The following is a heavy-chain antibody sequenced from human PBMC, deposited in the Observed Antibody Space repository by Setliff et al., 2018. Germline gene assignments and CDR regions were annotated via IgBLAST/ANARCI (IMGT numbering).Heavy chain of an antibody. CDR2: IGAYNGNT. CDR3: ATLGPDDL. Sequence: ASVKVSCKASGYTFTNYGVTWVRQAPGQGLEWMGWIGAYNGNTYNAHKFQGRVTMTSDTSTSTAYMELRSLRSDDTAVYYCATLGPDDLWGRGTLVTVSS. J-gene: IGHJ2*01. D-gene: IGHD7-27*01. V-gene: IGHV1-18*01. CDR1: GYTFTNYG.